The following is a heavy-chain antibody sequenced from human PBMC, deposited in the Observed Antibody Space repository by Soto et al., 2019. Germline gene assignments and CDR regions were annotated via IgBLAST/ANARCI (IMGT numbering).Heavy chain of an antibody. CDR1: GFTFSSYG. CDR3: ARDSTYYYDSSGYYEDY. J-gene: IGHJ4*02. V-gene: IGHV3-33*08. Sequence: VQLVESGGGLVQPGGSLRLSCAASGFTFSSYGMHWVRQAPGKGLEWVAVIWYDGSNKYYADSVKGRFTISRDNSKNTLYLQMNSLRAEDTAVYYCARDSTYYYDSSGYYEDYWGQGTLVTVSS. D-gene: IGHD3-22*01. CDR2: IWYDGSNK.